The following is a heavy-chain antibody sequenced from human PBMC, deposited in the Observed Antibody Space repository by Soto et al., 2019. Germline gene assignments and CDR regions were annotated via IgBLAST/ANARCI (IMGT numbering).Heavy chain of an antibody. D-gene: IGHD3-10*01. Sequence: PSETLSLTCSVSGGSISSYTWSWIRQPPGKGLEWIGSIYDSGIANYNPSLKGPVTLSLDTSNNQFSLRLSSVTAADTAVYYCARLSGTYYNRWGYYYYYYMDVWGKGTKVTVSS. CDR2: IYDSGIA. J-gene: IGHJ6*03. CDR1: GGSISSYT. CDR3: ARLSGTYYNRWGYYYYYYMDV. V-gene: IGHV4-59*01.